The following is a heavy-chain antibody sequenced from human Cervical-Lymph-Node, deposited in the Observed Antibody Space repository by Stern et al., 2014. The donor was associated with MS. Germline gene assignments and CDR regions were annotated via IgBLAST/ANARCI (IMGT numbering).Heavy chain of an antibody. J-gene: IGHJ6*02. Sequence: VQLVQSGGGVVQPGGSLRLSCAASGFTFSGYAMYWVRQAPGKGLEWVAVISYDENKKYYADSVKGRFPISRDNSQNTLYLQKNSLKTDDTAVYYCARDWRCSGGTCYRGMDVWGQGTTVTV. CDR1: GFTFSGYA. CDR2: ISYDENKK. D-gene: IGHD2-15*01. V-gene: IGHV3-30-3*01. CDR3: ARDWRCSGGTCYRGMDV.